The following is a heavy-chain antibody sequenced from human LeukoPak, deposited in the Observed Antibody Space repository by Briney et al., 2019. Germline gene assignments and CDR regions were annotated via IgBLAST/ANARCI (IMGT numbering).Heavy chain of an antibody. J-gene: IGHJ3*02. CDR3: AAITGTAGDAFDI. Sequence: GSLRLSCAASGFPFISYWMSWVRQAPGKGLEGVANIKQDGSEKYYVDSVKGRFPISRDNAKNSLYLQMNSLRAEDTAVYYCAAITGTAGDAFDIWGQGTMVTVSS. CDR2: IKQDGSEK. CDR1: GFPFISYW. V-gene: IGHV3-7*01. D-gene: IGHD1-7*01.